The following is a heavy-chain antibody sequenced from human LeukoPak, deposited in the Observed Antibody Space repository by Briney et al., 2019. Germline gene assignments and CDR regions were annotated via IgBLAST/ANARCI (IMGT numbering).Heavy chain of an antibody. Sequence: PSKTLSLTCAVSGDSISSTNWWNWVRQPPGKGLEWIAEIDHRGNTNYNPSLKSRVTISVDRSKNQFSLKLTSVTAADTAVYYCARGYGPGYWGQGTLVTVSS. CDR1: GDSISSTNW. V-gene: IGHV4-4*02. CDR2: IDHRGNT. J-gene: IGHJ4*02. CDR3: ARGYGPGY. D-gene: IGHD4-17*01.